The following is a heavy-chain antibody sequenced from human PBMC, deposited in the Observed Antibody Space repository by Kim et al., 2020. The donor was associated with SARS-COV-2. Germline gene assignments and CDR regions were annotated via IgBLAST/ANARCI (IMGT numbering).Heavy chain of an antibody. D-gene: IGHD2-21*02. CDR3: AREGAYCGGDCSS. J-gene: IGHJ1*01. Sequence: YARKCKGRVTITADEATSTAYMGLSSLRSEETAVYYCAREGAYCGGDCSSWGQGTLVTVSS. V-gene: IGHV1-69*01.